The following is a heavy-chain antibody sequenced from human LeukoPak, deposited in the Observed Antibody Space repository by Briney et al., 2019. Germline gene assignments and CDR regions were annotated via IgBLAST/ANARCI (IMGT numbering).Heavy chain of an antibody. CDR2: ISSSSSYI. V-gene: IGHV3-21*01. CDR3: ARDRLSRIAARPDWFDP. J-gene: IGHJ5*02. D-gene: IGHD6-6*01. Sequence: GGSLRLSCAASGFTFSSYSMNWVRQAPGKGLEWVSSISSSSSYIYYADSVKGGFTISRDNAKNSLYLQMNSLRAEDTAVYYCARDRLSRIAARPDWFDPWGQGTLVTVSS. CDR1: GFTFSSYS.